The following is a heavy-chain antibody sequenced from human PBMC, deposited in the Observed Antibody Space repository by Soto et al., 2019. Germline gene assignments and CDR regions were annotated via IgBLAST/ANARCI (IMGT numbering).Heavy chain of an antibody. CDR3: ARDSPKYSSGWYFDY. CDR2: IYYSGST. V-gene: IGHV4-59*01. Sequence: PSETLSLTCTVSGGSISSYYWSWIRQPPGKGLEWIGYIYYSGSTYYNPSLKSRVTISVDTSKNQFSLKLSSVTAADTAVYYCARDSPKYSSGWYFDYWGQGTLVTVSS. CDR1: GGSISSYY. D-gene: IGHD6-19*01. J-gene: IGHJ4*02.